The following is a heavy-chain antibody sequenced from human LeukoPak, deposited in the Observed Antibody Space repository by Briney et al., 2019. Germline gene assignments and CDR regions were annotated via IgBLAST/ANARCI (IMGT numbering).Heavy chain of an antibody. CDR1: GGSFSGYY. Sequence: SETLSLTCAVYGGSFSGYYWSWIRQPPGKGLEWIGEINHSGSTNYNPSLKSRVTISVDTSKNQFSLKLSSVTAADTAVYYCAREDYGGNSDFDYWGQGTLVTASS. D-gene: IGHD4-23*01. CDR2: INHSGST. CDR3: AREDYGGNSDFDY. J-gene: IGHJ4*02. V-gene: IGHV4-34*01.